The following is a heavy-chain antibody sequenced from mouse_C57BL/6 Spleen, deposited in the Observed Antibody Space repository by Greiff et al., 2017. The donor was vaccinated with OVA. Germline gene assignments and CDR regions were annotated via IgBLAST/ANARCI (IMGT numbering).Heavy chain of an antibody. CDR1: GYSFTGYF. Sequence: EVQRQQSGPELVKPGDSVKISCKASGYSFTGYFMNWVMQSHGKSLEWIGRINPYNGDTFYNQKFKGKATLTVDKSSSTAHMELRSLTSEDSAVYYCARDYYGSSLDYWGQGTTLTVSS. CDR2: INPYNGDT. D-gene: IGHD1-1*01. J-gene: IGHJ2*01. CDR3: ARDYYGSSLDY. V-gene: IGHV1-20*01.